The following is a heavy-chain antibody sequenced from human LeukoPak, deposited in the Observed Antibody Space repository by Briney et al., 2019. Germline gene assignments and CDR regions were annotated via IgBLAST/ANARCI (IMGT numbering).Heavy chain of an antibody. CDR2: ISSSSSYI. D-gene: IGHD2-21*02. J-gene: IGHJ4*02. V-gene: IGHV3-21*01. CDR1: GFTFSSYS. Sequence: GGSLRLSCAASGFTFSSYSMNWVRQAPGKGLEWVSSISSSSSYIYYADSVKGRFTISRDNAKNSLYLQMNSLRAEDTAVYYCAREPCGGDCSPCFDYWGQGTLVTVSS. CDR3: AREPCGGDCSPCFDY.